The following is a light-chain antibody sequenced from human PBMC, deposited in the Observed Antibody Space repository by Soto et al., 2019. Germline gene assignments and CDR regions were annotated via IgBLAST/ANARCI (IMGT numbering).Light chain of an antibody. J-gene: IGLJ2*01. V-gene: IGLV3-21*04. Sequence: SYELTQPPSVSVAPGKTARITCGGNNIGSKTVHWYQQKPGLAPVMVIHYDSGRPSGIPERFSGSNSGNTATLTISRVEAGDEGDYSCQVWDSSSDHVVFGGGTKLTVL. CDR1: NIGSKT. CDR3: QVWDSSSDHVV. CDR2: YDS.